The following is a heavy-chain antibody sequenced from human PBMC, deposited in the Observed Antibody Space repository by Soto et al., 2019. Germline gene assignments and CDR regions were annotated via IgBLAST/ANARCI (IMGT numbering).Heavy chain of an antibody. CDR3: AREVRGSTGTKVFDP. CDR2: INWKGDRS. V-gene: IGHV3-20*01. J-gene: IGHJ5*02. Sequence: EEQLVESGGGVVRPGGSLRLSCAASGFTFDDYGMSWVRQTPGKGLEWVAGINWKGDRSGHADSVKGRFTISGDNAKNPPQLQMNSLRAQDTAFYPWAREVRGSTGTKVFDPWGQGTLVTVSS. CDR1: GFTFDDYG. D-gene: IGHD1-1*01.